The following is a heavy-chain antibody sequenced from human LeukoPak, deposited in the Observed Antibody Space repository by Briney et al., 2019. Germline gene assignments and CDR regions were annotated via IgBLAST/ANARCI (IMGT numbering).Heavy chain of an antibody. CDR2: MYYRGST. D-gene: IGHD6-19*01. V-gene: IGHV4-39*07. CDR3: ARSSSGWYGGGYCFDY. Sequence: SETLSLTCTVSGGSISSSSHYWGWIRQPPGKGLEWIGSMYYRGSTYHNPSLKSRVTISVDTSKNQFSLKLSSVTAADTAVYYCARSSSGWYGGGYCFDYWGQGTLVTVSS. CDR1: GGSISSSSHY. J-gene: IGHJ4*02.